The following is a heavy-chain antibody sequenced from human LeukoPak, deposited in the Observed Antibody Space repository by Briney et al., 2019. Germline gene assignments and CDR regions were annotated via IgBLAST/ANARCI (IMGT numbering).Heavy chain of an antibody. CDR1: GYTFTGYY. Sequence: ASVKVSCKASGYTFTGYYMHWVRQAPGQGLEWMGWINPNSGGTNYAQKFQGRVTITRDTSISTAYMELSRLRSDDTAVYYCARDQRYYDSSMVDYWGQGTLVTVSS. CDR2: INPNSGGT. CDR3: ARDQRYYDSSMVDY. V-gene: IGHV1-2*02. J-gene: IGHJ4*02. D-gene: IGHD3-22*01.